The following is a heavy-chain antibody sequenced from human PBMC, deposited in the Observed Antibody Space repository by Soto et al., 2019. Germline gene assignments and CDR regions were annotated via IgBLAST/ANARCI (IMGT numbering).Heavy chain of an antibody. CDR3: ARRYGPVFDS. Sequence: PSETLSLTCTVSGGSISSYYWSWIRQPPGKGLEWIGYIYYSGSTNYNPSLKSRVTTSVDTSKKQFSLKLSSVTAADTAAYYCARRYGPVFDSWGQGTLVHVSS. V-gene: IGHV4-59*08. CDR2: IYYSGST. D-gene: IGHD4-17*01. CDR1: GGSISSYY. J-gene: IGHJ4*02.